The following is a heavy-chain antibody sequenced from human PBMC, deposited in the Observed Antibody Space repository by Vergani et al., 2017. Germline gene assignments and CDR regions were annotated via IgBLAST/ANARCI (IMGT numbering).Heavy chain of an antibody. J-gene: IGHJ6*03. CDR3: AGEGSSGGTFSGLLLSNMDV. V-gene: IGHV1-69*01. CDR1: GGTFSSYA. D-gene: IGHD2-15*01. CDR2: IIPIFGTA. Sequence: QVQLVQSGAEVKKPGSSVKVSCKASGGTFSSYAISWVRQAPGQGLEWMGGIIPIFGTANYAQKFQGRVTVTAEESTSTAYMELSSLRSEDTAVYYCAGEGSSGGTFSGLLLSNMDVWGKGTTVTVSS.